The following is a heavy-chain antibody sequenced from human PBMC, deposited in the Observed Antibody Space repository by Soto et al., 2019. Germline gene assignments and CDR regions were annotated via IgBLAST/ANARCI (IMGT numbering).Heavy chain of an antibody. J-gene: IGHJ6*02. V-gene: IGHV3-30*18. CDR2: MSYDGSNK. CDR3: AKVISGGGSSWYGMDV. D-gene: IGHD2-15*01. CDR1: GFTFSSYG. Sequence: QVQLVESGGGVVQPGRSLRLSCAASGFTFSSYGMHWVRQAPGKGLEWVAVMSYDGSNKYYADSVKGRFTISRDNSKNTLYLQMNSLRAEDTAVYYCAKVISGGGSSWYGMDVWGQGTTVTVSS.